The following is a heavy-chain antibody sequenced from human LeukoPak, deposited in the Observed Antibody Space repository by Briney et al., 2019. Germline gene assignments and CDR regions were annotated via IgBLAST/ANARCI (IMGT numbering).Heavy chain of an antibody. D-gene: IGHD5-24*01. J-gene: IGHJ4*02. CDR2: ISSPGISI. Sequence: GGSLRLSCAASGFTFSSYEMNWVRQAPGKGVEWVSGISSPGISIYYADSLKRRFTISRDNSKNTLYLQMTSLRAEDTAVYYCAKAAVITGGLYYFDYWGQGTLVTVSS. CDR1: GFTFSSYE. CDR3: AKAAVITGGLYYFDY. V-gene: IGHV3-23*01.